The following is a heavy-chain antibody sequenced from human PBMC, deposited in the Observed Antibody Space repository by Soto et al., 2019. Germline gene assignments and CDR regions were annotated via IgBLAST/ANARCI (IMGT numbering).Heavy chain of an antibody. Sequence: ASETLLTCTVSGGSISSGGYYWSWIRQHPGKGLEWIGYIYYSGSTYYNPSLKSRVTISVDTSKNQFSLKLSSVTAADTAVYYCVRHYYGVEWDWFDPWGQGTLVTVSS. CDR2: IYYSGST. D-gene: IGHD3-10*01. V-gene: IGHV4-31*03. CDR1: GGSISSGGYY. J-gene: IGHJ5*02. CDR3: VRHYYGVEWDWFDP.